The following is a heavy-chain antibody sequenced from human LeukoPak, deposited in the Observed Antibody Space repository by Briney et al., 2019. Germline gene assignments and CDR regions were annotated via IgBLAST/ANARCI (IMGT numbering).Heavy chain of an antibody. V-gene: IGHV3-33*01. J-gene: IGHJ4*02. D-gene: IGHD4-11*01. CDR2: IWYDGGNE. CDR1: GFTFSTYL. Sequence: GGSLRLSCAASGFTFSTYLMHWVRQAPGKGLEWVAVIWYDGGNEYYADSVKGRFTISRDNSKSTLYLQMDSLRAEDTAVYYCARGPYRLYSDYLDYWGQGTRVTVSS. CDR3: ARGPYRLYSDYLDY.